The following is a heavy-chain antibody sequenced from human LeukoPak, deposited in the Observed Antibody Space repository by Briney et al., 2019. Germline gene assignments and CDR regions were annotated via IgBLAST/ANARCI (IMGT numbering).Heavy chain of an antibody. CDR2: ISSSSSYI. CDR1: GFTFSSYS. Sequence: GGSLRLSCAASGFTFSSYSMNWVRQAPGRGLEWVSSISSSSSYIYYADSVKGRFTISRDNAKNSLYLQMNSLRAEDTAVYYCARHRTTMYYFDSWGQGTLVTVSS. D-gene: IGHD4-11*01. J-gene: IGHJ4*02. CDR3: ARHRTTMYYFDS. V-gene: IGHV3-21*01.